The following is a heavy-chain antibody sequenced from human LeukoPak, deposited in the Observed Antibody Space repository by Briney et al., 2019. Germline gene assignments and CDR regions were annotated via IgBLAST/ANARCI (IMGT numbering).Heavy chain of an antibody. V-gene: IGHV4-39*07. CDR1: GGSISSSSYY. J-gene: IGHJ5*02. CDR3: XTHXGFWSXYALVS. CDR2: INHSGST. D-gene: IGHD3-3*01. Sequence: PSETLSLTCTVSGGSISSSSYYWGWIRQPPGKGLEWIGEINHSGSTNYNPSLKSRVTISVDTSKNQFSLKLSSVTAADTAVYYCXTHXGFWSXYALVSWGQGTLVTVS.